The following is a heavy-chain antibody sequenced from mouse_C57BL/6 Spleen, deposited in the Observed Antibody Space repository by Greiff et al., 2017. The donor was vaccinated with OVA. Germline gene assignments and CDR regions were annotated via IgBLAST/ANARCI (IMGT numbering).Heavy chain of an antibody. J-gene: IGHJ1*03. Sequence: EVKLMESGPGLVKPSQSLSLTCSVTGYSITSGYYWNWIRQFPGNKLEWMGYISYDGSNNYNPSLKNRISITRDTSKNQFFLKLNSVTTEDTATYYCARDKDPGGYWYFDVWGTGTTVTVSS. CDR1: GYSITSGYY. CDR3: ARDKDPGGYWYFDV. V-gene: IGHV3-6*01. CDR2: ISYDGSN.